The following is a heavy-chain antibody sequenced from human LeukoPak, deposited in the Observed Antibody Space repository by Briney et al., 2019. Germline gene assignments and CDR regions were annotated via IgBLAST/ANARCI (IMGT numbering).Heavy chain of an antibody. D-gene: IGHD6-13*01. CDR1: AYSISSGYY. Sequence: PSETLSLTCTVSAYSISSGYYWGWIRQPPGQGLEWIGSIYHSGRTYYNPSLKSRVTISVDTSKNQFSLKLSSVTAADTAVYYCARDVSYSSSWYGGNWFDPWGQGTLVTVSS. CDR3: ARDVSYSSSWYGGNWFDP. V-gene: IGHV4-38-2*02. CDR2: IYHSGRT. J-gene: IGHJ5*02.